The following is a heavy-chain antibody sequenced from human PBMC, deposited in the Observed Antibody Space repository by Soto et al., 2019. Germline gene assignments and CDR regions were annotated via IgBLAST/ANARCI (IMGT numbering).Heavy chain of an antibody. CDR1: GFTFSDYY. J-gene: IGHJ4*02. V-gene: IGHV3-11*05. CDR3: ARGEMATTANFDY. Sequence: PGGSLRLSCAASGFTFSDYYMSWIRQAPGKGLEWVSYISSSSSYTNYADSVKGRFTISRDNAKNSLYLQMNSLRAEDTAVYYCARGEMATTANFDYWGQGTLVTVPS. D-gene: IGHD5-12*01. CDR2: ISSSSSYT.